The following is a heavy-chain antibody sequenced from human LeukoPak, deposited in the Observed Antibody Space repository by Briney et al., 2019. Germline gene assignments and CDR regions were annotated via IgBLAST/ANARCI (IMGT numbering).Heavy chain of an antibody. V-gene: IGHV3-74*01. CDR1: GLTFSSHW. J-gene: IGHJ3*02. CDR2: ITNDGSST. CDR3: AKDRATVVTPDDAFDI. Sequence: GGSLRLSCAASGLTFSSHWMHWVRQAPGKGLVWVSRITNDGSSTTYADSVKGRFTISRDNAKNMLYLQMNSLRAEDTAVYYCAKDRATVVTPDDAFDIWGQGTMVTVSS. D-gene: IGHD4-23*01.